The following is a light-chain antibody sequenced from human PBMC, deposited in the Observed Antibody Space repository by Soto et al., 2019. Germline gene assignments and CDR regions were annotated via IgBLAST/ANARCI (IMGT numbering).Light chain of an antibody. J-gene: IGKJ1*01. CDR2: GAS. Sequence: EMVMTQSPATLSVSPGERATLSCRASQSVSRNLAWYQQKRGQAPRLLIYGASVRATGVPARFSGSGSGTEFSLTISSLQSEDFAFYYCQQYDNWPRTFGQGTKVDIK. CDR1: QSVSRN. CDR3: QQYDNWPRT. V-gene: IGKV3-15*01.